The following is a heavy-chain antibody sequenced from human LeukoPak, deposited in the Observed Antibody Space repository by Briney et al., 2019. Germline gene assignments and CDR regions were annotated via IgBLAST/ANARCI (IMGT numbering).Heavy chain of an antibody. CDR2: IYYSGST. CDR3: ARQRLWFGELWGFDP. D-gene: IGHD3-10*01. J-gene: IGHJ5*02. CDR1: GGSITSRSYF. V-gene: IGHV4-39*01. Sequence: SETLSLTCTVSGGSITSRSYFWGWIRQPPGKGLDWIGSIYYSGSTYYHPSLKSRVTMSVDTSKNQFSLKLRSVTAADTAVYYCARQRLWFGELWGFDPWGQGTLVTVSS.